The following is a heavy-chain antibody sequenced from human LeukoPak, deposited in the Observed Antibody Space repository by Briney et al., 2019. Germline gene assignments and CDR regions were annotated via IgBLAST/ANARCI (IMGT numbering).Heavy chain of an antibody. CDR1: GFTFSSYG. V-gene: IGHV3-23*01. J-gene: IGHJ4*02. Sequence: GGSLRLSCAASGFTFSSYGMSWVRQAPGKGLAWVSIISDSGDNTYYADSVKGRFTISRDNSKNTLYLQINRLRVEDTAVYYCARDKIYDFWSGHNFDYWGQGTLVTVSS. CDR2: ISDSGDNT. CDR3: ARDKIYDFWSGHNFDY. D-gene: IGHD3-3*01.